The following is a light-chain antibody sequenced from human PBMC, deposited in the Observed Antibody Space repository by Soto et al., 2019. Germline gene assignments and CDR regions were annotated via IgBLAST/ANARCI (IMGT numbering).Light chain of an antibody. CDR2: DAS. CDR3: QQFNSYPQT. Sequence: AIQLTQSPSSLSASVGDRVTITCRASQGISSALAWYQQKPGKAPKLLIYDASSLESGVPSRFSGSGSGTDFTLTISSLQPADFATYYCQQFNSYPQTFGQGTRLEIK. J-gene: IGKJ5*01. V-gene: IGKV1-13*02. CDR1: QGISSA.